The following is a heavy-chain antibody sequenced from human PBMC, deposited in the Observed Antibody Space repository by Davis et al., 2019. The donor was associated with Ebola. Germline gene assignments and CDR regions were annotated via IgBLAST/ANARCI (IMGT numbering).Heavy chain of an antibody. D-gene: IGHD3-22*01. CDR3: AGRGYDYGMDV. Sequence: MPGGSLRLSCTVSGGSISSYYWSWIRQPPGKGLEWIGYIYYSGSTNYNPSLKSRVTISVDTSKNQFSLKLSSVTAADTAVYYCAGRGYDYGMDVWGQGTTVTVSS. J-gene: IGHJ6*02. V-gene: IGHV4-59*01. CDR1: GGSISSYY. CDR2: IYYSGST.